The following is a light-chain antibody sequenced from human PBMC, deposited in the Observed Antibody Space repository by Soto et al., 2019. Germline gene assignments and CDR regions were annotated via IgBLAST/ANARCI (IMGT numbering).Light chain of an antibody. Sequence: EFVFTQSPGTLSLSPGERATLSCRASQTVRNNYLAWYQQKPGQAPRLLIYDASSRATGIPDRFSGSGSGTDFTLTISSLQSEDFAVYYCQQYNNWPPIAFGQGTRLEIK. CDR3: QQYNNWPPIA. V-gene: IGKV3-20*01. CDR2: DAS. J-gene: IGKJ5*01. CDR1: QTVRNNY.